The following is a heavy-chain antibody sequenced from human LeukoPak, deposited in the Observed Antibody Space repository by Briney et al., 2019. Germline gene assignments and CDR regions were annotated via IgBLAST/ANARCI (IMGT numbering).Heavy chain of an antibody. CDR2: IYYSGST. D-gene: IGHD3-3*01. V-gene: IGHV4-31*03. J-gene: IGHJ3*02. CDR3: ARIHVWSGYYSRAFDI. CDR1: GGSISSGGYY. Sequence: SQTLSLTCTVSGGSISSGGYYWSWIRQHPGKGLEWIGYIYYSGSTYYNPSLKSRVTISVDTSKNQFSLKLSSVTAADTAVYYCARIHVWSGYYSRAFDIWGQGTMVTVSS.